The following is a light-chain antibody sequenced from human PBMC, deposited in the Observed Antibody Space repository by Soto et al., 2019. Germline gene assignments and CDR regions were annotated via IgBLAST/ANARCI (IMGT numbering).Light chain of an antibody. J-gene: IGKJ5*01. CDR2: ATS. V-gene: IGKV1-39*01. CDR3: QQSYKMPS. Sequence: DIQMTQSPSSMPASVGDRLTLTCRASRNVSIYLNWYQHTPGKGPTLLIHATSNLQIGVPSLFSGSGSGTEFTLTISSLEPEDFGTYYCQQSYKMPSFGQGTRLDIK. CDR1: RNVSIY.